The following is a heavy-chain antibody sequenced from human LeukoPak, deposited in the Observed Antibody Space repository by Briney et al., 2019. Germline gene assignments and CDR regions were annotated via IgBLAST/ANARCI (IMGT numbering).Heavy chain of an antibody. J-gene: IGHJ4*02. CDR2: ISSGTTT. V-gene: IGHV3-48*04. CDR3: ARGRAHRFDY. CDR1: GFTFRTYS. Sequence: GGSLRLSCAASGFTFRTYSMSWVRQAPGKGLEWVSFISSGTTTYYADSLKGRFTISRDNARNSLYLQMNSLRAEDTAVYYCARGRAHRFDYWGQGTLVTVSS.